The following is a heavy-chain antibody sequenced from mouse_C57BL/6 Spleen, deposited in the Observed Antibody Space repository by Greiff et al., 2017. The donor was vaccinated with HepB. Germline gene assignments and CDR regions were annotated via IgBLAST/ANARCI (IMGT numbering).Heavy chain of an antibody. V-gene: IGHV3-6*01. J-gene: IGHJ2*01. Sequence: VQLQQSGPGLVKPSQSLSLTCSVTGYSITSGYYWNWIRQFPGNKLEWMGYISYDGSNNYNPSLKNRISITRDTSKNQFFLKLNSVTTEDTATYYCARMGFAFDYWGQGTTLTVSS. CDR2: ISYDGSN. D-gene: IGHD2-3*01. CDR3: ARMGFAFDY. CDR1: GYSITSGYY.